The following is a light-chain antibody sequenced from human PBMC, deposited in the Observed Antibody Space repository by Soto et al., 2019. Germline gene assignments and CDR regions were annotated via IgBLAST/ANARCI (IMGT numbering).Light chain of an antibody. Sequence: EIVLTQAPGTLSLSQGERATLSCRASQSISSSHLAWYQQKPGQAPRLLIYGASNRATGIPDRFSGSGSGTDFTLTISSLETEDFAVYYCQQYGTSPRTFGQGTKVEIK. CDR2: GAS. V-gene: IGKV3-20*01. CDR1: QSISSSH. J-gene: IGKJ1*01. CDR3: QQYGTSPRT.